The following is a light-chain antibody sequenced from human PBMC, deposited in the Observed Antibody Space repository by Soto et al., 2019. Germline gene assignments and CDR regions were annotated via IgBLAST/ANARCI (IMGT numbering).Light chain of an antibody. J-gene: IGKJ1*01. Sequence: EIVLTQSPGTLSLSPGERSTLSCRASQRVSNYLAWNQQKPGQAPRPLIYGASRNATVIPDRFSGSGSGTVFTLTISRLEHEDFAVYYFPQYGGSTLTFGQWTNVEIK. CDR2: GAS. CDR1: QRVSNY. CDR3: PQYGGSTLT. V-gene: IGKV3-20*01.